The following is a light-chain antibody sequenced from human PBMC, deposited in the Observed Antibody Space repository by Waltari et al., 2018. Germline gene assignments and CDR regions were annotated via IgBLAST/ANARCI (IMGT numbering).Light chain of an antibody. Sequence: DIQMTQSPSTLSASVGDRVTITCRASLGIRCGLAWYQQMPGKAPKLLIYKASSLESGVPSRFSGSGSGTEFTLTISSLQPDDFATYYCQQYNSYSRSFGQGTKLEIK. CDR3: QQYNSYSRS. CDR2: KAS. J-gene: IGKJ2*01. V-gene: IGKV1-5*03. CDR1: LGIRCG.